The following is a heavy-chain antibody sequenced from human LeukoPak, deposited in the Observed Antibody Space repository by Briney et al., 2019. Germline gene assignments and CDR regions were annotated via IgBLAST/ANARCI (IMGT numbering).Heavy chain of an antibody. CDR1: GFTFSSYA. V-gene: IGHV3-30*04. CDR2: ISYDGSNK. D-gene: IGHD3-9*01. J-gene: IGHJ4*02. CDR3: AESYDILTGYTFDY. Sequence: GGSLRLSCAASGFTFSSYAMHWVRQAPGKGLEWVAVISYDGSNKYYADSVKGRFTISRDNSKNTLYLQMNSLRAEDTAVYYCAESYDILTGYTFDYWGQGTLVTVSS.